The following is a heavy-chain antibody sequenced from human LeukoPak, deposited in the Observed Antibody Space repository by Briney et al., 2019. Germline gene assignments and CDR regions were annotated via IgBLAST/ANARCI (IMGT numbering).Heavy chain of an antibody. D-gene: IGHD6-6*01. V-gene: IGHV1-18*01. CDR2: ISAYNGNT. CDR1: GYTFTSYG. J-gene: IGHJ4*02. CDR3: ARLLSNSWWYFDY. Sequence: GESLKISCKGSGYTFTSYGISWVRQAPGQGLEWMGWISAYNGNTNYAQKLQGRVTMTTDTSTNTAYMELRSLRSDDTAVYYCARLLSNSWWYFDYWGQGTLVTVSS.